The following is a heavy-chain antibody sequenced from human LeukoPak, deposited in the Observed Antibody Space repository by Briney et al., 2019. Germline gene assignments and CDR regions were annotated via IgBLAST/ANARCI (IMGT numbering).Heavy chain of an antibody. D-gene: IGHD6-13*01. CDR1: GGSISSYY. CDR3: ARESIAAAGSYLFDY. V-gene: IGHV4-4*07. Sequence: PSETLSLTCTVSGGSISSYYWSWIRQPAGKGLEWIGRIYTSGSTNYNPSLKSRVTMSVCTSKNQFSLKLSSVTAADTAVYYCARESIAAAGSYLFDYWGQGTLVTVSS. J-gene: IGHJ4*02. CDR2: IYTSGST.